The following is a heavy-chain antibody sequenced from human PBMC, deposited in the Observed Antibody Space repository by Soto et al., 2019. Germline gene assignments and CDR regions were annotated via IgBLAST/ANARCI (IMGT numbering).Heavy chain of an antibody. CDR2: IYHSGST. Sequence: QVQLQESGPGLVKPWGTLSLTCAVSGGSISSSNWWSWVRQPPGKGLEWIGEIYHSGSTNYNPSLKSRVTIAVDKSKNQFSLKLSSVTAADTAVYYCARDYMVRGVMRWFDPWGQGTLVTVSS. CDR3: ARDYMVRGVMRWFDP. V-gene: IGHV4-4*02. CDR1: GGSISSSNW. J-gene: IGHJ5*02. D-gene: IGHD3-10*01.